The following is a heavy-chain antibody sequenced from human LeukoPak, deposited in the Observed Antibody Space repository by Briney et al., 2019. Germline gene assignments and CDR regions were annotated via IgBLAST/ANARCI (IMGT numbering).Heavy chain of an antibody. CDR3: STTYYYDSSEGY. Sequence: IPGGSLRLSCAASGFTFSNAWMSWVRQAPGKGLEWVGCIKSKTDGGTTDYAAPVKGRFTISRDDSKNTLYLQMNSLKTEDTAVYYCSTTYYYDSSEGYWGQGTLVTVSS. V-gene: IGHV3-15*01. D-gene: IGHD3-22*01. J-gene: IGHJ4*02. CDR1: GFTFSNAW. CDR2: IKSKTDGGTT.